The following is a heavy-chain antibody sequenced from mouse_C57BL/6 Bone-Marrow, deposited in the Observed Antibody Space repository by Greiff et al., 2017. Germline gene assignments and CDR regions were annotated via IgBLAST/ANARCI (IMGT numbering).Heavy chain of an antibody. Sequence: VQLKESGPGLAKPSQTLSLTCSVTGYSITSDYWNWLRKFPGNKLEYMGYISYSGSTYYNPSLKSRISITRDTSKNQYYLQLNSVTTEDTATYYCARLYYGSSLYYFDYWGQGTTLTVSS. J-gene: IGHJ2*01. D-gene: IGHD1-1*01. V-gene: IGHV3-8*01. CDR2: ISYSGST. CDR1: GYSITSDY. CDR3: ARLYYGSSLYYFDY.